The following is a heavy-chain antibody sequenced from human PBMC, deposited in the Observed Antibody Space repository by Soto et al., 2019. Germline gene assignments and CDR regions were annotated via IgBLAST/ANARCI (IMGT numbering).Heavy chain of an antibody. CDR3: AREGADYYDSSGFNYYYYYMDV. CDR1: GGSVSSGSYY. CDR2: IYYSGST. D-gene: IGHD3-22*01. Sequence: SEPLSLTCTVSGGSVSSGSYYWSWIRQPPGNGLEWIGYIYYSGSTNYNPSLKSRVTISVDTSKNQFSLKLSSVTAADTAVYYCAREGADYYDSSGFNYYYYYMDVWGKGTTVTVSS. V-gene: IGHV4-61*01. J-gene: IGHJ6*03.